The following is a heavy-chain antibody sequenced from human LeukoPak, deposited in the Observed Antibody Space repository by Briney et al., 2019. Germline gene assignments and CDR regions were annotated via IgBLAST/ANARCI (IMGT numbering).Heavy chain of an antibody. CDR1: GFTFSHYA. D-gene: IGHD2-8*01. V-gene: IGHV3-23*01. J-gene: IGHJ4*02. CDR2: IGDSGGGT. Sequence: GGSLRLSCTTSGFTFSHYAMHWVRQAPGKGLEWVSGIGDSGGGTYYADSVKGRFTISRDNSKNTLYLQMNSLRADDTAVYYCAKDTSIGRYCTNGVCSPFDYWGQGTLVTVSS. CDR3: AKDTSIGRYCTNGVCSPFDY.